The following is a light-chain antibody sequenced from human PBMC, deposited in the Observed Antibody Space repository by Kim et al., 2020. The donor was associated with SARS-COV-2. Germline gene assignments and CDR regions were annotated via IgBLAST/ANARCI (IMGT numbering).Light chain of an antibody. Sequence: PGEGAPPSGRAMDNVAINLGWYQQTPGQPPRLLIYDAAMKAASIPDRLSGSGSGTDFTLTIGSLAPEDFAIYYCQQRGSWPPALTFGRGTKLEI. CDR1: DNVAIN. CDR3: QQRGSWPPALT. CDR2: DAA. V-gene: IGKV3-11*01. J-gene: IGKJ4*01.